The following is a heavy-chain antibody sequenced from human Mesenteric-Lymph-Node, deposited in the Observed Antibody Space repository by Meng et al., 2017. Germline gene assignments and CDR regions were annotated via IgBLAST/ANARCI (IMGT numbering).Heavy chain of an antibody. D-gene: IGHD3-3*01. V-gene: IGHV1-2*06. CDR1: GYTFTGYY. CDR3: ARAPTQAYYDFWSGYYTHLDY. CDR2: INPNSGGT. J-gene: IGHJ4*01. Sequence: ASVKVSCKASGYTFTGYYMHWVRQAPGQGLEWMGRINPNSGGTNYAQKFQGRVTMTRDTSISTAYMELSRLRSDDTAVYYCARAPTQAYYDFWSGYYTHLDYWGHGTRVTVSS.